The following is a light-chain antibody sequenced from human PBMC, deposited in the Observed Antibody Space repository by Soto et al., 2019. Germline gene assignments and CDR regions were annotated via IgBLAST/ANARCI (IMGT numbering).Light chain of an antibody. Sequence: QSALTQPPSASGSPGQSVTISCTGTSSDVGGYKYVSWYQQHPGKVPKLMVYEVNKRPSGVPDRFSGSKSGNTASLTVSGVQAEDEADYYCTSYAGGNNVFGTGTKVTVL. CDR2: EVN. CDR3: TSYAGGNNV. J-gene: IGLJ1*01. V-gene: IGLV2-8*01. CDR1: SSDVGGYKY.